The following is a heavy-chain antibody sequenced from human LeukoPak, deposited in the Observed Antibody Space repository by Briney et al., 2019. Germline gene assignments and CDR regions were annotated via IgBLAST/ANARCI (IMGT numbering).Heavy chain of an antibody. CDR1: GGFISSSSYY. J-gene: IGHJ5*02. CDR3: ARSRYGDYGGGWFDP. CDR2: IYYSGST. D-gene: IGHD4-17*01. Sequence: SETLSLTCTVSGGFISSSSYYWGWIRQPPGKGLEWIGSIYYSGSTYYNPSLKSRVTISVDTSKNQFSLKLSSVTAADTAVYYCARSRYGDYGGGWFDPWGQGTLVTVSS. V-gene: IGHV4-39*07.